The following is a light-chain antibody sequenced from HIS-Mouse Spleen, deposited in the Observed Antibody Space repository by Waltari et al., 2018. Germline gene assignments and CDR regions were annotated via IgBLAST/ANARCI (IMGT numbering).Light chain of an antibody. CDR3: SSYAGSNNSLYV. J-gene: IGLJ1*01. CDR1: KLGDKY. V-gene: IGLV3-1*01. CDR2: QDS. Sequence: SYELTQPPSVSVSPGQTASITCSGDKLGDKYACWYQQKPGQSPVLVIYQDSKRPSGIPERFSGSNSGNTATLTISGTQARDEADYYCSSYAGSNNSLYVFGTGTKVTVL.